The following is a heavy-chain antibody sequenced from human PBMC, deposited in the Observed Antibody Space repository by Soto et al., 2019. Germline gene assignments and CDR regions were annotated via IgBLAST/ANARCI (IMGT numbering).Heavy chain of an antibody. V-gene: IGHV5-51*01. D-gene: IGHD3-9*01. Sequence: GESLKISCTXSTYSFTNYWIVWVLQKPVKVLEWMGIIYPGDSDTRYSPSFQGQVTISADKSISTAYLQWSSLKASDTAMYYCARQPGFRYFDWFDYWGQGTLVTVSS. J-gene: IGHJ4*02. CDR2: IYPGDSDT. CDR3: ARQPGFRYFDWFDY. CDR1: TYSFTNYW.